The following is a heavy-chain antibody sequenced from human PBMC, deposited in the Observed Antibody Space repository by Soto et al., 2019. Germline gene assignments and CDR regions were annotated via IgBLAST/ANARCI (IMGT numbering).Heavy chain of an antibody. V-gene: IGHV4-59*01. D-gene: IGHD3-16*01. CDR2: VYFSGST. CDR3: ASYRGALYFES. Sequence: KASETLSLTCTISGGSISSYYWSWIRQTPGKGLEWIGYVYFSGSTNYNPSLKSRVLISIDTSRNQFSLKLNSVTAADTAVYYCASYRGALYFESWGPGIRGTFSS. CDR1: GGSISSYY. J-gene: IGHJ4*02.